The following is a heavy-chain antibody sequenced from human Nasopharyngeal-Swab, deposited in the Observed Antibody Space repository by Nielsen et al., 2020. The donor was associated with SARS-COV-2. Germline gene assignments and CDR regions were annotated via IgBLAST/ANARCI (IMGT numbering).Heavy chain of an antibody. CDR1: GGSISSYY. Sequence: SETLSLTCAVYGGSISSYYWSWIRQPPGKGLEWIGYIYYSGSTYYNPSLKSRVTISVETSKNQFSLKLSSVTAADTAVYYCARHLSRTFYYGSGVRDFDFWGQGTLVTVSS. CDR2: IYYSGST. V-gene: IGHV4-59*08. D-gene: IGHD3-10*01. CDR3: ARHLSRTFYYGSGVRDFDF. J-gene: IGHJ4*02.